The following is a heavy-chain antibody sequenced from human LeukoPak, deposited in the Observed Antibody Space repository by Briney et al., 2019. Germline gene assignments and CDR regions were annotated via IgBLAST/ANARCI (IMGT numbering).Heavy chain of an antibody. CDR1: GYSISSGYY. D-gene: IGHD6-19*01. Sequence: PSETLSLTCAVSGYSISSGYYWGWIRQPPGKGLEWIGYVSYAGTSYNPSLKSRLTISLDTSKTQFFLNLTSVTAADTGVYYCARGMRIAVAGYWFDPWGQGTLVTVSS. CDR3: ARGMRIAVAGYWFDP. CDR2: VSYAGT. J-gene: IGHJ5*02. V-gene: IGHV4-38-2*01.